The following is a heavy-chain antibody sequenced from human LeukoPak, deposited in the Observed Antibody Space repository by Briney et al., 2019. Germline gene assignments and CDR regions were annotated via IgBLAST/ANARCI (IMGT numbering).Heavy chain of an antibody. CDR1: GFTFSNYG. CDR2: IRSDGSTE. CDR3: ARHLAGNRYVFDN. D-gene: IGHD5-12*01. V-gene: IGHV3-30*02. J-gene: IGHJ4*02. Sequence: GGTLRLSCAASGFTFSNYGMHWVRQAPGKGLEWVAFIRSDGSTEYYADSVKGRVTISRDNSKNTLWLHMNSLRAEDTAVYYCARHLAGNRYVFDNWGQGTLVTVSS.